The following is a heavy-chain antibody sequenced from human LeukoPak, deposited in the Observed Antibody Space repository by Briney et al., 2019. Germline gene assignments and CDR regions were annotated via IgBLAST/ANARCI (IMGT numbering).Heavy chain of an antibody. CDR1: GVSISSSSYY. CDR2: IYSSGST. Sequence: SETLSLTCNVSGVSISSSSYYWGWIRQPPGKGLEWIGSIYSSGSTYYNSSLKSRVTISIDTSKNQVSLKMSSVTAADTAVYYCARYSGDYSIDYWGQGTLVTVSS. D-gene: IGHD4-17*01. J-gene: IGHJ4*02. CDR3: ARYSGDYSIDY. V-gene: IGHV4-39*01.